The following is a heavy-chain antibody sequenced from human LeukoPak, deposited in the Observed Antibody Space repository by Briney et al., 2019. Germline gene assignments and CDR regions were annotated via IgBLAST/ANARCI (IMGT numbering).Heavy chain of an antibody. Sequence: GASVKVSCKASGYTFTSYGISWVRQAPGQGLEWMGWISAYNGNTNYAQKPQGRVTMTTDTSTSTAYMELRSLRSDDTAVYYCARDLRARPAPYYDFWSGYLPAFDIWGQGTMVTVSS. CDR3: ARDLRARPAPYYDFWSGYLPAFDI. CDR1: GYTFTSYG. D-gene: IGHD3-3*01. V-gene: IGHV1-18*01. J-gene: IGHJ3*02. CDR2: ISAYNGNT.